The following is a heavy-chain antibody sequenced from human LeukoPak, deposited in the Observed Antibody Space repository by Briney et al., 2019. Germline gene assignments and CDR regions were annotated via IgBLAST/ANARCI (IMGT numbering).Heavy chain of an antibody. CDR1: GFTFSSYG. CDR3: ASGYESYSNY. V-gene: IGHV3-30*02. Sequence: GGSLRLSCAASGFTFSSYGMSWVRQAPGKGLEWVAFIRYDGSNKYYADSVKGRFTISRDNSKNTLYLQMNSLRAEDTAVYYCASGYESYSNYWGQGTLVTVSS. J-gene: IGHJ4*02. CDR2: IRYDGSNK. D-gene: IGHD5-12*01.